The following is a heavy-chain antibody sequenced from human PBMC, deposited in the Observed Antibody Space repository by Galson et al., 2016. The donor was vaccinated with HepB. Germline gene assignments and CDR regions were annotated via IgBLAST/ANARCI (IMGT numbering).Heavy chain of an antibody. D-gene: IGHD3-22*01. CDR1: GFTFSDYW. CDR3: SSAAYHYGSNGYYFAY. Sequence: SLRLSCAASGFTFSDYWVAWVRQTPGEGLEWVANIKQDGSEKYYVDSVKGRFTISRDNAKNWLYLQMNSLRPEDTAVYYCSSAAYHYGSNGYYFAYWGQGTLVTVSS. CDR2: IKQDGSEK. J-gene: IGHJ4*02. V-gene: IGHV3-7*05.